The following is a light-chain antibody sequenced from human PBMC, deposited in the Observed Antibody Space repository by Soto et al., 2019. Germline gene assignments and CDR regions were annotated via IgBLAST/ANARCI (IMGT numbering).Light chain of an antibody. V-gene: IGLV1-51*01. CDR1: ISNIGNNY. Sequence: QSVLTQPPSVSAAPGQKVTISCSGSISNIGNNYVSWYQQLPGTAPKLLIYDNNKRPSGIPDRFSASKSGSSATLGITGLQTGEEADYYCGTWDSSLSYVFGTGTKLTVL. J-gene: IGLJ1*01. CDR2: DNN. CDR3: GTWDSSLSYV.